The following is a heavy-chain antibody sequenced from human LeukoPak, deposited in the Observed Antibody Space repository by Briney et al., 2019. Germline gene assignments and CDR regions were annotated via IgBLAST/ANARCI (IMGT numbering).Heavy chain of an antibody. CDR1: GYTLTGYY. V-gene: IGHV1-3*03. J-gene: IGHJ4*02. D-gene: IGHD2-15*01. Sequence: GASVKVSCKASGYTLTGYYMHWVRQAPGQGLEWMGWINAGNGNTKYSQEFQGRVTITRDTSASTAYMELSSLRSEDMAVYYCARGVVVAATNDFDYWGQGTLVTVSS. CDR3: ARGVVVAATNDFDY. CDR2: INAGNGNT.